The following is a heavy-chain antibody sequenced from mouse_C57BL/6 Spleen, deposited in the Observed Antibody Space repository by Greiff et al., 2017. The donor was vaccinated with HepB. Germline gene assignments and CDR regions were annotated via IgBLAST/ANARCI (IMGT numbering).Heavy chain of an antibody. CDR1: GFTFSSYG. Sequence: EVQVVESGGDLVKPGGSLKLSCAASGFTFSSYGMSWVRQTPDKRLEWVATISSGGSYTYYPDSVKGRFTISRDNAKNTLYLQMSRLKSEDTAMYYGARQGGNYPYYFDYWGQGTTLTVSS. V-gene: IGHV5-6*01. J-gene: IGHJ2*01. D-gene: IGHD2-1*01. CDR3: ARQGGNYPYYFDY. CDR2: ISSGGSYT.